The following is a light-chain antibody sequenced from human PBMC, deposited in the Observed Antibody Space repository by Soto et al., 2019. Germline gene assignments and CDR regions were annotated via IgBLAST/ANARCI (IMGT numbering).Light chain of an antibody. CDR1: GGSIASNY. CDR3: QSYGTTHVV. J-gene: IGLJ2*01. CDR2: ADD. V-gene: IGLV6-57*02. Sequence: NFMLTQPHSVSESPGKTVTISCAGSGGSIASNYVPWYHQRPGSAPTPVIYADDQRPSGGPDRFSGSLDISSNSAYLTISGLTTEDEAYYYCQSYGTTHVVFGGGTKLTVL.